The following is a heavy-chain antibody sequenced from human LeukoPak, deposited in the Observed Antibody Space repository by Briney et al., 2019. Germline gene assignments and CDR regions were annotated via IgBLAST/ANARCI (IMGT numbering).Heavy chain of an antibody. Sequence: PGGSLRLSCAASGFTFNNYWMTWVRQAPGKGLEWVSYISSSGTTIYYADSVKGRFTISRDNPKNSLYPQMNSLRAEDTALYYCAREVYYGSGSPRLDYWGQGTLVTVSS. J-gene: IGHJ4*02. CDR2: ISSSGTTI. D-gene: IGHD3-10*01. V-gene: IGHV3-48*01. CDR3: AREVYYGSGSPRLDY. CDR1: GFTFNNYW.